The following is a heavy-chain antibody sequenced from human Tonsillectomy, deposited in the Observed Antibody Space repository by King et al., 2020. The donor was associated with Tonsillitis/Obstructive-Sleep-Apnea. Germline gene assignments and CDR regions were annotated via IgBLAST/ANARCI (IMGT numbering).Heavy chain of an antibody. CDR2: IYSGGST. Sequence: VQLVESGGGFIQPGGSLRLSCSASGFTVSNHYMNWVRQAPGKGLEWVSVIYSGGSTYYADSVKGRFTVSRDTSKNTVYLQMNSLRVEDTAVYFCARADVPAVIDYWGRGSLVTVSS. V-gene: IGHV3-53*01. J-gene: IGHJ4*02. CDR3: ARADVPAVIDY. D-gene: IGHD2-2*01. CDR1: GFTVSNHY.